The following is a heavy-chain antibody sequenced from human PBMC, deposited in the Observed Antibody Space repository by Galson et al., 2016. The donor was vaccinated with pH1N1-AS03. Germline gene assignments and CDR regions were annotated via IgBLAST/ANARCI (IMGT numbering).Heavy chain of an antibody. CDR2: INTDNGNT. CDR3: ARVSAAAWFDP. Sequence: SVKVSCKASGYTFSSYAMHWVRQAPGQRLEWMGWINTDNGNTKYSQKFQGRVTITRDTSASTAYMELNSLSSEDTAEYYCARVSAAAWFDPWGQGTLVTVSS. CDR1: GYTFSSYA. V-gene: IGHV1-3*04. D-gene: IGHD6-13*01. J-gene: IGHJ5*02.